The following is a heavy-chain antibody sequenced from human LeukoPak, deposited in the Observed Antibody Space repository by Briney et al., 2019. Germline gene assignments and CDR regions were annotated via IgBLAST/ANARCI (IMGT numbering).Heavy chain of an antibody. Sequence: GGSLRLSCAASELSVSSNYMSWLRQAPGKGLEWVAILYSSGRTEYADSVKGRFAVSRDNSKNTLYLQMNSLRVEDRAVYYCARDGAVATFDYWGQGTLVTVSS. CDR1: ELSVSSNY. CDR3: ARDGAVATFDY. V-gene: IGHV3-53*01. J-gene: IGHJ4*02. CDR2: LYSSGRT. D-gene: IGHD6-19*01.